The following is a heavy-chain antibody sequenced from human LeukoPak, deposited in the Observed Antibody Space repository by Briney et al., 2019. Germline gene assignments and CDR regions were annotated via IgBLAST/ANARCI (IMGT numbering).Heavy chain of an antibody. D-gene: IGHD2-8*01. CDR2: VSLSGLT. CDR3: SRENGAFSPFGY. J-gene: IGHJ4*02. CDR1: GGSITSTNW. V-gene: IGHV4-4*02. Sequence: PSETLSLTCGLSGGSITSTNWWSWVRQPPGQGLEWIGEVSLSGLTNYNPTLNSRVIMALDTSKNHLSLNLTSVTAADTAVYFCSRENGAFSPFGYWGQGTLVTVPS.